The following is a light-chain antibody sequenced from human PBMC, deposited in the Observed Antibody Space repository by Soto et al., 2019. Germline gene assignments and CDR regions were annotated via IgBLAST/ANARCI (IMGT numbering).Light chain of an antibody. J-gene: IGKJ4*01. V-gene: IGKV1-5*03. CDR2: KAS. Sequence: DIQMTQSPSTLSASVGDRVTITCRAGQSISSWLAWYQQKPGKAPNLLIYKASSLESGVPSRFSGSGSGTEFTLTISSLNPDDSATYYCQQYDSYPLTFGGGTKVEIK. CDR3: QQYDSYPLT. CDR1: QSISSW.